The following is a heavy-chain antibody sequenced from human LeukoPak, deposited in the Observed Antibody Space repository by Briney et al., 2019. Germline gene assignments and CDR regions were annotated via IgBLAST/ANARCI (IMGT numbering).Heavy chain of an antibody. V-gene: IGHV3-30-3*01. CDR1: GFTFSSYA. J-gene: IGHJ4*02. CDR2: ISYDGSNK. Sequence: GRSPRLSCAASGFTFSSYAMHWVRQAPGKGLEWVAVISYDGSNKYYADSVKGRFTISRDNSKNTLYLQMNSLRAEDTAVYYCAREGIAAADPFDYWGQGTLVTVSS. CDR3: AREGIAAADPFDY. D-gene: IGHD6-13*01.